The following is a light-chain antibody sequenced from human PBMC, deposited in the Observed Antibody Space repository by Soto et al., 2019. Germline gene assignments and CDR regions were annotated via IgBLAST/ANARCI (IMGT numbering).Light chain of an antibody. CDR3: QTWGTGIRV. V-gene: IGLV4-69*01. CDR2: LNSDGSH. J-gene: IGLJ2*01. Sequence: QSVLTQSPSASASLGASVKLTCTLNSGHSNNAIACHQQQPEKGPRYLMKLNSDGSHIKADGIPDRFSGSSSGAERYLTISSLQSEDEADYYCQTWGTGIRVFGGGTKLTVL. CDR1: SGHSNNA.